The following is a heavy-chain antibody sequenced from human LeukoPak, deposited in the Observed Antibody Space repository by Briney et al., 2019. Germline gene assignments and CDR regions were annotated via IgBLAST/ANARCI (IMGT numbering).Heavy chain of an antibody. Sequence: PGGSLRLSCAASGFTFSSYAMHWVRQAPGKGLEWVAVISYDGSNKYYADSVKGRFTISRDNAKNSLYLQMNSLRAEDTAVYYCARAESSRGDAFDIWGQGTMVTVSS. J-gene: IGHJ3*02. V-gene: IGHV3-30-3*01. CDR1: GFTFSSYA. D-gene: IGHD6-19*01. CDR3: ARAESSRGDAFDI. CDR2: ISYDGSNK.